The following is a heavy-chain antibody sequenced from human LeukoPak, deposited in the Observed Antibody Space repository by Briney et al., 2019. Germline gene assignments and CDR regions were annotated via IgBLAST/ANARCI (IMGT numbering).Heavy chain of an antibody. J-gene: IGHJ4*02. Sequence: GGSLRLSCAASGFTFSNYNMNWVRHAPGKGLEWVSYISSSGSTIYYADSVKGRFTISRDNAENSLYLQMNSLRDEDTAVYYCASTVTPFDYWGQGTLVTVSS. CDR2: ISSSGSTI. V-gene: IGHV3-48*02. CDR1: GFTFSNYN. CDR3: ASTVTPFDY. D-gene: IGHD4-17*01.